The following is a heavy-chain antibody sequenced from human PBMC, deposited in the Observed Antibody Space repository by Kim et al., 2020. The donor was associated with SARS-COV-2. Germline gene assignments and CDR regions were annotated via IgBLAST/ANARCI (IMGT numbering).Heavy chain of an antibody. CDR3: ARLPRSSWYVPLHGMDV. D-gene: IGHD6-13*01. CDR1: GYSFTSYW. Sequence: GESLKISCKGSGYSFTSYWIGWVRQMPGKGLEWMGIIYPGDSDTRYSPSFQGQVTISADKSISTAYLQWSSLKASDTAMYYCARLPRSSWYVPLHGMDVWGQGTTVTVSS. J-gene: IGHJ6*02. CDR2: IYPGDSDT. V-gene: IGHV5-51*01.